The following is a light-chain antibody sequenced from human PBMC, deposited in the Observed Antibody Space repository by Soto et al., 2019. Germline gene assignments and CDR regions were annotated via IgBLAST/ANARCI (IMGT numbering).Light chain of an antibody. CDR3: SSYTSSSTYV. J-gene: IGLJ1*01. CDR2: EVS. V-gene: IGLV2-14*01. CDR1: SSDVGGYNY. Sequence: QSGLAQPASASGSPGQSITISCTGTSSDVGGYNYVSWYQQHPGKAPKLMIYEVSNRPSGVSNRFSGSKSGNTASLTISGLQAEDEADYYCSSYTSSSTYVFGTGTKVTVL.